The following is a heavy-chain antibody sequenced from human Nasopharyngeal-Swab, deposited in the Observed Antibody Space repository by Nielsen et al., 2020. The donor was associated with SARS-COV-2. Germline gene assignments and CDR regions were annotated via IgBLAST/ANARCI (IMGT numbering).Heavy chain of an antibody. CDR3: ARVDADYDFWSGSKSGLFDY. D-gene: IGHD3-3*01. J-gene: IGHJ4*02. CDR1: GFTFSSYS. CDR2: ISSSSYI. V-gene: IGHV3-21*01. Sequence: GESLKISCAASGFTFSSYSMNWVRQAPGKGLEWVSSISSSSYIYYADSVKDRFTISRDNAKNSLYLQMNSLRAEDTAVYYCARVDADYDFWSGSKSGLFDYWGQGTLVTVSS.